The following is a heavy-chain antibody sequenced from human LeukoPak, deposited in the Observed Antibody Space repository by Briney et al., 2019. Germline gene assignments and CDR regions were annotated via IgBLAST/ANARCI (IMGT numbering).Heavy chain of an antibody. CDR3: AKDQFKSYYDSSGYYHDAFDI. CDR2: ISDSGGST. D-gene: IGHD3-22*01. Sequence: GGSLRLSCAASGFTFSSYAMSWVRQAPGKGLEWVSAISDSGGSTYYADSVKGRFTISRDNSKNTLYLQMNSLRAEDTAVYYCAKDQFKSYYDSSGYYHDAFDIWGQGTMVTVSS. J-gene: IGHJ3*02. V-gene: IGHV3-23*01. CDR1: GFTFSSYA.